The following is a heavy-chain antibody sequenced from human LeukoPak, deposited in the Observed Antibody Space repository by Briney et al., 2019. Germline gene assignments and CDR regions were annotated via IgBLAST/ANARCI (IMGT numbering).Heavy chain of an antibody. CDR3: ARDDSTSSSGFDM. Sequence: PGRSLRLSCAASGFTFSTYGMHWVRQAPGKGLEWVAVILYDGSNKYYADSVKGRFTISRDNSMNTLYLQMNSLRAEDTAVYYCARDDSTSSSGFDMWGQGTMVTVSS. CDR1: GFTFSTYG. CDR2: ILYDGSNK. V-gene: IGHV3-33*01. J-gene: IGHJ3*02. D-gene: IGHD6-6*01.